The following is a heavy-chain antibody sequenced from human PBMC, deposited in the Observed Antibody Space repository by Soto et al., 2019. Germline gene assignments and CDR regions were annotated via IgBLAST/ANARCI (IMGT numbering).Heavy chain of an antibody. J-gene: IGHJ5*02. V-gene: IGHV4-61*01. CDR1: GGSVSSGSYY. CDR2: IYYSGST. CDR3: APLWLGGNWFGP. D-gene: IGHD3-10*01. Sequence: SETLSLTCTVSGGSVSSGSYYWSWIRQPPGKGLEWSGYIYYSGSTNYNPSLKSRVTISVDTSKNQFSLKLSSVTAADTAVYYCAPLWLGGNWFGPWGEGTLVTVCS.